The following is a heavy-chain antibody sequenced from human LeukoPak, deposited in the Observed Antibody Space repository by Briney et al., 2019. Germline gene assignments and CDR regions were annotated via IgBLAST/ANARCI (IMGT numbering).Heavy chain of an antibody. CDR3: ARDMPIDGGYSYGYNWFDP. CDR1: GGSISSYY. Sequence: SETLSLTCTVSGGSISSYYRSWIRQPAGKGLEWIGRIYTSGSTNYNPSLKSRVTMSVDTSKNQFSLKLSSVTAADTALYYCARDMPIDGGYSYGYNWFDPWGQGTLVTVSS. J-gene: IGHJ5*02. CDR2: IYTSGST. V-gene: IGHV4-4*07. D-gene: IGHD5-18*01.